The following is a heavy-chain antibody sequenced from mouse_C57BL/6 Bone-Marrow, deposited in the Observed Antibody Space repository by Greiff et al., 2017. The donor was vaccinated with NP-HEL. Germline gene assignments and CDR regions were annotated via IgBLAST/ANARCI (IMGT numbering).Heavy chain of an antibody. V-gene: IGHV1-12*01. J-gene: IGHJ2*01. D-gene: IGHD1-1*01. Sequence: QVQLQQSGAELVRPGASVKMSCKASGYTFTSYNMHWVKQTPRQGLEWIGAIYPGNGDTYYNQKFKGKATLTVDKSSSTAYMQLSSLTDDESAVFFCERGYYYGSSYFDYWGQGTTLTVSA. CDR2: IYPGNGDT. CDR3: ERGYYYGSSYFDY. CDR1: GYTFTSYN.